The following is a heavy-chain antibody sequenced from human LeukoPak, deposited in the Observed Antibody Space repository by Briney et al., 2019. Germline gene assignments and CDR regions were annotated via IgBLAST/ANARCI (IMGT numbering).Heavy chain of an antibody. CDR3: SRKLYFDP. CDR1: GGSFSDHY. Sequence: SETLSLTCALYGGSFSDHYWSWIRQPPGKGLEWIGEINHSGSTHYNPSLKSRVTISVDTSKNQFSLKLSSVTAADTAVYYCSRKLYFDPWGQGTRVPV. V-gene: IGHV4-34*01. CDR2: INHSGST. J-gene: IGHJ4*02.